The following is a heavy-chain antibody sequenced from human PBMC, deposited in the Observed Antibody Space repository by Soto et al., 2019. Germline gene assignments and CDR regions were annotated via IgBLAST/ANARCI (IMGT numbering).Heavy chain of an antibody. CDR1: GGSISSGGYY. D-gene: IGHD1-26*01. CDR3: ARGRTLGGLFDY. V-gene: IGHV4-31*03. J-gene: IGHJ4*02. CDR2: IYYSGST. Sequence: SETLSLTCTVSGGSISSGGYYWSWIRQHPGKGLEWIGYIYYSGSTYYNPSLKSRVTISIDTSKNQFSLNLNSVTAADTAVYFCARGRTLGGLFDYWGQGILVTVSS.